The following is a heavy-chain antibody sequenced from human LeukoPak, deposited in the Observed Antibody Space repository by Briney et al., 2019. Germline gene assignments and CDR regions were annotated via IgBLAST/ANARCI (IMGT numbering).Heavy chain of an antibody. J-gene: IGHJ6*03. V-gene: IGHV4-4*07. D-gene: IGHD3-9*01. CDR1: GGPISNIY. Sequence: PSETLSLTCTVSGGPISNIYWSWIRQSAGEGLEWIGRMSSSGDINYNPSLKSRVTMSVDTSKNQFSLKLTSVTAADTAVYYCARDSLTWPYYMDVWGKGIAVTVSS. CDR3: ARDSLTWPYYMDV. CDR2: MSSSGDI.